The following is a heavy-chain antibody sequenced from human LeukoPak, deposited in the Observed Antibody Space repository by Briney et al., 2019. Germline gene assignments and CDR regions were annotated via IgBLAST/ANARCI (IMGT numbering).Heavy chain of an antibody. CDR2: IYHSGST. CDR3: AREITSSWGDY. Sequence: TSETLSLTCTVSGYSISSGYYWGWIRQPPGKGLEWIGSIYHSGSTYYNPSLKSRVTISVDTSKNQFSLKLSSVTAADTAVYYCAREITSSWGDYWGQGTLVTVSS. D-gene: IGHD6-13*01. V-gene: IGHV4-38-2*02. CDR1: GYSISSGYY. J-gene: IGHJ4*02.